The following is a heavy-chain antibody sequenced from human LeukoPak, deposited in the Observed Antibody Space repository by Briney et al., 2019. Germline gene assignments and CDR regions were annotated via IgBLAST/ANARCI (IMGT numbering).Heavy chain of an antibody. Sequence: GGSLRLSCAASGFTFSSYGMHWVRQAPGKGLEWVAVISYDGSNKYYADSEKGRFTISRDNSKNTLYLQMNSLRAEDTAVYYCAKDQSSWAFYYYYGMDVWGQGTSVTVSS. CDR2: ISYDGSNK. CDR3: AKDQSSWAFYYYYGMDV. J-gene: IGHJ6*02. CDR1: GFTFSSYG. D-gene: IGHD6-13*01. V-gene: IGHV3-30*18.